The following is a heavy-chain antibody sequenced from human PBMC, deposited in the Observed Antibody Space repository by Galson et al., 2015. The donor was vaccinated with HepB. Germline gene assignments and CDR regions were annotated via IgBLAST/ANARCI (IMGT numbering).Heavy chain of an antibody. CDR3: ARDGLTGTVTHYLDY. V-gene: IGHV3-33*01. J-gene: IGHJ4*02. Sequence: SLRLSCAASGFTFSNYGMHWVRQTPGKGLEWVAVIWYDGNDKYYADSVKGRFTISRDNPKKALYLQMNSLRAEDTAIYYCARDGLTGTVTHYLDYWGQGTLVTVSS. CDR1: GFTFSNYG. CDR2: IWYDGNDK. D-gene: IGHD1-20*01.